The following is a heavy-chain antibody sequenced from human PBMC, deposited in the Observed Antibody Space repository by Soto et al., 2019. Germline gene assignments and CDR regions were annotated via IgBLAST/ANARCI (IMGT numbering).Heavy chain of an antibody. D-gene: IGHD3-3*01. CDR2: LSGTSNKT. V-gene: IGHV3-23*01. J-gene: IGHJ6*03. Sequence: EVQLLESGGGLVQPGGSLRLSCAASGFTFSNYAMSWVRLPPGKGLEWVSSLSGTSNKTYYADSVKGRFTISRDNSKNTLSLQMNSLRVEDTAVYYCAKVALIDFWSGYYTSYFYMDVWGKGTAVTVSS. CDR3: AKVALIDFWSGYYTSYFYMDV. CDR1: GFTFSNYA.